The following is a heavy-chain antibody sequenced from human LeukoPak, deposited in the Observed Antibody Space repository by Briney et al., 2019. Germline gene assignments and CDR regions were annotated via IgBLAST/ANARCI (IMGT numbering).Heavy chain of an antibody. J-gene: IGHJ4*02. CDR1: GYSFTSYW. Sequence: GESLKMSCKGSGYSFTSYWIGWVRQMPGKGLEWMGLIYPADSSTRYSPSFQGQITISADNSINTAYLQRRSLKASDTAMYYCARRDDSKAFDYWGQGTLVTVSS. V-gene: IGHV5-51*01. CDR3: ARRDDSKAFDY. D-gene: IGHD3-22*01. CDR2: IYPADSST.